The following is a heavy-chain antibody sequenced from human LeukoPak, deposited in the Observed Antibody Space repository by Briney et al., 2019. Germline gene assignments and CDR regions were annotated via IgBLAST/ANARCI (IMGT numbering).Heavy chain of an antibody. CDR3: ARGRISYQRAPYYFDY. Sequence: PSETLSLTCTVSGGSISSGDYYWSWIRQPPGKGLEWIVYIYYSGSTYYNPSRKSRVTISVNTSKNQFSLKLSSVTAADTAVYYCARGRISYQRAPYYFDYWGQGTLVTVSS. D-gene: IGHD2-2*01. CDR1: GGSISSGDYY. J-gene: IGHJ4*02. CDR2: IYYSGST. V-gene: IGHV4-30-4*08.